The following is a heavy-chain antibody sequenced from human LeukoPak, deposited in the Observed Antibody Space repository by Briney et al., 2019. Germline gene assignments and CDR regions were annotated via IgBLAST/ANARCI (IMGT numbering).Heavy chain of an antibody. CDR3: AKGGYTTWFDP. Sequence: GGSLTLSCAASGFTFREYSMSWIRQAPGKGLEWVSNIRSNGRDTYYIDSVKGRFTISRDNSKNTVYLEMNSLRAGDSAVYYCAKGGYTTWFDPWGQGTLVTVSS. V-gene: IGHV3-23*01. J-gene: IGHJ5*02. CDR1: GFTFREYS. D-gene: IGHD2-15*01. CDR2: IRSNGRDT.